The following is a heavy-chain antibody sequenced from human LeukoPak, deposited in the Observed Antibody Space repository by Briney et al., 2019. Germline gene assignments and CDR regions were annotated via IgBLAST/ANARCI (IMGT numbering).Heavy chain of an antibody. CDR3: ARATVYGNYFDY. V-gene: IGHV1-69*04. D-gene: IGHD4-17*01. Sequence: SVKVSCKASGGTFSSYAISWVRQAPGQGLEWMGRIIPILGIANYAQKFQGRVTITADKSTSTAYMELSSLRSEDTAVYYWARATVYGNYFDYWGQGTLVTVSS. CDR2: IIPILGIA. J-gene: IGHJ4*02. CDR1: GGTFSSYA.